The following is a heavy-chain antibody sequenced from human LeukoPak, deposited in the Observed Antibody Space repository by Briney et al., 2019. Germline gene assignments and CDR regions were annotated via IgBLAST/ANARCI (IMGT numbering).Heavy chain of an antibody. V-gene: IGHV1-2*02. J-gene: IGHJ4*02. Sequence: GASVKVSCKASAFTFTGYYIHWVRQAPGQGLEWMGWIDPNSGGTNYAQKFQGRVTLSRDTSINTAYMELSRRRSDDTAVYYCARDRRRDLVFDYWGQGTLVTVSS. CDR1: AFTFTGYY. CDR2: IDPNSGGT. CDR3: ARDRRRDLVFDY.